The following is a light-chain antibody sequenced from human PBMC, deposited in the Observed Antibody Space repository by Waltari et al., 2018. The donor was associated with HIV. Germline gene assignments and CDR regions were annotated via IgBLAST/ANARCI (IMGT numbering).Light chain of an antibody. V-gene: IGKV3-15*01. Sequence: EIVMTQSPATLSTSPGERVTLSCRASQGINSNLAGYQQKPGQAPGLLIYGASTRATTIPARFSGSGSGTEFTLTISSLQSEDFAVYYCQQYNNWPRTFGQGTKVDFK. CDR1: QGINSN. J-gene: IGKJ1*01. CDR2: GAS. CDR3: QQYNNWPRT.